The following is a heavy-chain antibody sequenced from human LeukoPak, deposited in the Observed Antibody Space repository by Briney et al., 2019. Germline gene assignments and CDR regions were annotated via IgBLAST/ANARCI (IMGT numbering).Heavy chain of an antibody. Sequence: GGSLRLSCAASGFTFSSYAMSWVRQGPGKGLEWVSTIRGNGDSTYYADSVKGRFTISRDNSKNTLYLQMSSLRAEDTALYYCAKGVQWEAPWFDPWGQGTLVTVSS. V-gene: IGHV3-23*01. CDR1: GFTFSSYA. CDR2: IRGNGDST. CDR3: AKGVQWEAPWFDP. J-gene: IGHJ5*02. D-gene: IGHD1-26*01.